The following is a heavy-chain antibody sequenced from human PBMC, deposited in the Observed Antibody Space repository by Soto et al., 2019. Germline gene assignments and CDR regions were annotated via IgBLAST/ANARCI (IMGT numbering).Heavy chain of an antibody. D-gene: IGHD5-12*01. Sequence: GTINSGYYFWRWILQPPGKGLEWIGSIFYTGSTYYSPSLKSRASMSMDTSKNLVSLRLRSLTAADTAVYFCARVKATLYRDYYFDYWGQGTLVTSPQ. J-gene: IGHJ4*02. CDR1: GTINSGYYF. V-gene: IGHV4-30-4*01. CDR2: IFYTGST. CDR3: ARVKATLYRDYYFDY.